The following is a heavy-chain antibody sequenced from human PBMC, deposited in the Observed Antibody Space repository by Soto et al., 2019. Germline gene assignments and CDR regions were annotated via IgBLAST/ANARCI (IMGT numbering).Heavy chain of an antibody. CDR2: INGGGTRT. CDR1: GFTFGNFA. Sequence: EVQLLESGGSLVQPGESLRLSCAASGFTFGNFAMNWVRQAPGKGLEWVSAINGGGTRTYYADSAKGRFTISRDSSKNRLYLQMSSLSAEDTAIYYCAKGGTYSANFQHWGQGTLVTVSS. J-gene: IGHJ1*01. CDR3: AKGGTYSANFQH. D-gene: IGHD1-26*01. V-gene: IGHV3-23*01.